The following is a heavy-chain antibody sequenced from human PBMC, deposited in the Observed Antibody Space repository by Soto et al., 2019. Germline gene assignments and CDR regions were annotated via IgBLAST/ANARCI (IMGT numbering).Heavy chain of an antibody. CDR3: ARQRRYDFWSTGAYYYYYGMDV. J-gene: IGHJ6*02. V-gene: IGHV5-51*01. D-gene: IGHD3-3*01. CDR1: GYSFTSYW. Sequence: GESLKISCKGSGYSFTSYWIDWVRQMPGKGLEWMGIICPGDSDTRYSPSFQGQVTISADKSISTAYLQWSSLKASDTAMYYCARQRRYDFWSTGAYYYYYGMDVWGQGTTVTVSS. CDR2: ICPGDSDT.